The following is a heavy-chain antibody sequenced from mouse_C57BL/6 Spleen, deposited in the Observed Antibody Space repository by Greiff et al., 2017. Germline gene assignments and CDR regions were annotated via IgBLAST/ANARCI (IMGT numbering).Heavy chain of an antibody. D-gene: IGHD2-1*01. V-gene: IGHV1-72*01. J-gene: IGHJ4*01. CDR1: GYTFTSYW. CDR2: IDPNSGGT. Sequence: QVQLQQPGAELVKPGASVKLSCKASGYTFTSYWMHWVKQRPGRGLEWIGRIDPNSGGTKYNEKFKSKATLTVDKPSSTAYMQLSSLTSEDSAVYYCARGDGLYSYYAMDYWDQGTSVTVSS. CDR3: ARGDGLYSYYAMDY.